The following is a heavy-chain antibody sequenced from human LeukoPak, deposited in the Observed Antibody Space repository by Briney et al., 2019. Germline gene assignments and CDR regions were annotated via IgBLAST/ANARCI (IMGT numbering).Heavy chain of an antibody. CDR2: INPSGGST. J-gene: IGHJ3*02. CDR1: GYTFTSYY. V-gene: IGHV1-46*01. D-gene: IGHD1-26*01. Sequence: ASVKVSCKASGYTFTSYYMHWVRQAPGQGLEWMGIINPSGGSTSYAQKLQGKVTMTTDTSTSTAYMELSSLRSEDTAVYYCASCRYYEEQHQAFDIWGQGTMVTVSS. CDR3: ASCRYYEEQHQAFDI.